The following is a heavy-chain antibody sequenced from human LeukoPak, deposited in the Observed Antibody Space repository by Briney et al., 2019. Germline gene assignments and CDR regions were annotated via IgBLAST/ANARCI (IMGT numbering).Heavy chain of an antibody. J-gene: IGHJ4*02. CDR1: GGSISSYY. V-gene: IGHV4-59*08. Sequence: SETLSLTCTVSGGSISSYYWSWIRQPPGKGLEWIGYIYYSGSTNYNPSLKSRVTISVDTSKNQFSLKLSSVTAADTAVYYCARHGRYSGYDLGSMYFDYWGQGTLVTVSS. CDR3: ARHGRYSGYDLGSMYFDY. CDR2: IYYSGST. D-gene: IGHD5-12*01.